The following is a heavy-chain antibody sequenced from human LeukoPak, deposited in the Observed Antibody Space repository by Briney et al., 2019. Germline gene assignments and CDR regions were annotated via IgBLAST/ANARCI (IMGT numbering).Heavy chain of an antibody. J-gene: IGHJ4*02. V-gene: IGHV1-46*01. CDR1: GYTYTGYY. Sequence: ASVKVSRKASGYTYTGYYMHWVRQAPGQGLEWMGIINASGGSTSYAQKFQGRVTMTRDTSTRTVYMELSSLRSKDTAVYYCARSYADEVNTFDYWGQGTLVTVSS. CDR2: INASGGST. D-gene: IGHD2/OR15-2a*01. CDR3: ARSYADEVNTFDY.